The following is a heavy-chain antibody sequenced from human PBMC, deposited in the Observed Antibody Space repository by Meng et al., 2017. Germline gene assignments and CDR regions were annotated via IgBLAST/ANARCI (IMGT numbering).Heavy chain of an antibody. D-gene: IGHD6-13*01. J-gene: IGHJ4*02. V-gene: IGHV1-2*06. CDR2: IDPKSGDT. CDR3: ARDEDISAAGKLFGDY. Sequence: QVRRVQYGDGAKKPRASVKFSCTPSGYNFPDYYIHWVRQAPGQGLEWMGRIDPKSGDTHYAQKFQGRVTMTGDTSIGTAYMELRGLRSDDTAVYFCARDEDISAAGKLFGDYWGQGTLVTVSS. CDR1: GYNFPDYY.